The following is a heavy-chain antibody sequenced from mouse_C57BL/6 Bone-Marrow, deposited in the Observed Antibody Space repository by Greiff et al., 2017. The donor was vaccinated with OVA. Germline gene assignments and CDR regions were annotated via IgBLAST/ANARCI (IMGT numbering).Heavy chain of an antibody. D-gene: IGHD1-1*02. CDR1: GYTFTSYG. V-gene: IGHV1-81*01. Sequence: QVQLQQSGAELARPGASVKLSCMASGYTFTSYGISWVKQRTGQGLEWIGEIYPRSGNTYYNEKFKGKATLTADKSSSTAYMELRSLTSEDSAVYFCAWYPFDYWGQGTTLTVSS. J-gene: IGHJ2*01. CDR2: IYPRSGNT. CDR3: AWYPFDY.